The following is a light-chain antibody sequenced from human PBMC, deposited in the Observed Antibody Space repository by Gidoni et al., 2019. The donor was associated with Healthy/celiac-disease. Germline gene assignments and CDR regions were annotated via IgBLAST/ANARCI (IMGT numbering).Light chain of an antibody. Sequence: EIVMPHSPATLSVSPGERATLSCRASQSVSNNLAWYQQKPGQAPRLLIYGASTRATGIPARFSGSGSGTEFTLTISSLQSEDFAVYYCQQYNNWPPYTFGQGTKLEIK. CDR2: GAS. V-gene: IGKV3-15*01. J-gene: IGKJ2*01. CDR3: QQYNNWPPYT. CDR1: QSVSNN.